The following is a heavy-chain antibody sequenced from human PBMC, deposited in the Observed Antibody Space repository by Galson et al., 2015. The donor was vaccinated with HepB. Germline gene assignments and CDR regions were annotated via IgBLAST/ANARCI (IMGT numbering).Heavy chain of an antibody. CDR2: INSDGSST. CDR3: ARGRTIFGVVIFPHDY. V-gene: IGHV3-74*01. Sequence: SLRLSCAASGFTFSSYWMHWVRQAPGKGLVWVSRINSDGSSTSYADSVKGRFTISRDNAKNTLYLQMYSLRAEDTAVYYCARGRTIFGVVIFPHDYWGQGTLVTVSS. J-gene: IGHJ4*02. CDR1: GFTFSSYW. D-gene: IGHD3-3*01.